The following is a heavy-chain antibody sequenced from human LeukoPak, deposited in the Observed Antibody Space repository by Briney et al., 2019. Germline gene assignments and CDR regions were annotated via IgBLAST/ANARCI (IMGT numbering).Heavy chain of an antibody. V-gene: IGHV3-7*01. D-gene: IGHD2-15*01. Sequence: GGSLRLSCAASGFTFSSYWMSWVRQAPGKGLEWVANIKQDGSEKYYVDSVKGRFTISRDNAKNSLYLQMNSLRAEDTAAYYCARSIVVVVAATRYFDYWGQGTLVTVSS. CDR2: IKQDGSEK. J-gene: IGHJ4*02. CDR1: GFTFSSYW. CDR3: ARSIVVVVAATRYFDY.